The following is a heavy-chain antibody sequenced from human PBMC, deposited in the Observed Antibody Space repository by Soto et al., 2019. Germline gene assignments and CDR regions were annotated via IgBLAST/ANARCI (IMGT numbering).Heavy chain of an antibody. CDR1: GGNFKNYG. CDR3: AGEVGGTGLHF. D-gene: IGHD3-9*01. V-gene: IGHV1-69*12. J-gene: IGHJ4*02. CDR2: LIPMVGVA. Sequence: QVQLVQSGAEVKKPGSSVKVSCRTSGGNFKNYGFSWVRQAPGQGLEWMGGLIPMVGVANYGQIFQGRLTITADESTSTAYMELSSLKSEDTAVYYCAGEVGGTGLHFWGQGTLVTVSS.